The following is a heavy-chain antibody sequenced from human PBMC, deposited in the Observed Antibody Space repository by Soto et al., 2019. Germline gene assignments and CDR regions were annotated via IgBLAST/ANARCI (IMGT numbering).Heavy chain of an antibody. D-gene: IGHD2-15*01. CDR1: GGSISSSNW. Sequence: SETLSLTCAVSGGSISSSNWWSWVRQPPGKGLEWIGEIYHSGSTNYNPSLKSRVTISVDKSKNQFSLKLSSVTAADTAVYYCARVTVDIVVVVAATEEGYYYYYGMDVWGQGTTVTVSS. CDR3: ARVTVDIVVVVAATEEGYYYYYGMDV. CDR2: IYHSGST. V-gene: IGHV4-4*02. J-gene: IGHJ6*02.